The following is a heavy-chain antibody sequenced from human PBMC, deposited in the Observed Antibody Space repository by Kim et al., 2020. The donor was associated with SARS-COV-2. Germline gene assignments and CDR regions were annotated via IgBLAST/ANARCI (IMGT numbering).Heavy chain of an antibody. CDR2: TRNKANSYTT. D-gene: IGHD3-16*01. CDR1: GFTFSDHY. Sequence: GGSLRRSCAASGFTFSDHYMDWVRQAPGKGLEWVGRTRNKANSYTTEYAASVKGRFTISRDDSKNSLYLQMNSLKTEDTAVYYCARAPPKTITFGGYYYGMDVWGQGTTVTVSS. J-gene: IGHJ6*02. CDR3: ARAPPKTITFGGYYYGMDV. V-gene: IGHV3-72*01.